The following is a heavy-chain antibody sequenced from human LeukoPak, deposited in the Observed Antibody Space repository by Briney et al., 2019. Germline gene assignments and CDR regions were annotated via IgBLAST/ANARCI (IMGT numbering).Heavy chain of an antibody. CDR3: TRGGQEAPCDV. J-gene: IGHJ3*01. CDR1: GFTFSNFD. Sequence: PGGSLRLSCSASGFTFSNFDMHWVRQEKGKGLEWVSSIGTGGHTYYAPSVKGRFTISRENAKNSLYLEMNSLGAGDTAIYYCTRGGQEAPCDVWGQGTMVAVSS. CDR2: IGTGGHT. V-gene: IGHV3-13*01.